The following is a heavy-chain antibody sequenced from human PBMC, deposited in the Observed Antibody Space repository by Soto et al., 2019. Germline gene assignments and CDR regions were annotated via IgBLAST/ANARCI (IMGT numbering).Heavy chain of an antibody. CDR2: IYPGDSDT. J-gene: IGHJ4*02. D-gene: IGHD4-4*01. CDR3: ASVVTTATTGWYFDY. V-gene: IGHV5-51*01. CDR1: GYSFTSYG. Sequence: PGESLKISCEASGYSFTSYGIGWVRQMPGKGLEWMGIIYPGDSDTRYSPSFQGQVTISADKSINTAYLQWSSLKASDTAMYYCASVVTTATTGWYFDYWGQGTLVTVSS.